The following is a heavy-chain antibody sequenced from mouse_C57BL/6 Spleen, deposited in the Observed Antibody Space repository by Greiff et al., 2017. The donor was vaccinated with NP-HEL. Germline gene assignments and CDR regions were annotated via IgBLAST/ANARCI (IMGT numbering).Heavy chain of an antibody. D-gene: IGHD2-3*01. CDR1: GYAFSSSW. Sequence: QVQLKESGPELVKPGASVKISCKASGYAFSSSWMNWVKQRPGKGLEWIGRIYPGDGDTNYNGKFKGKATLTADKSSSTAYMQLSSLTSEDSAVYFCAMMYYFDYWGQGTTLTVSS. V-gene: IGHV1-82*01. CDR2: IYPGDGDT. J-gene: IGHJ2*01. CDR3: AMMYYFDY.